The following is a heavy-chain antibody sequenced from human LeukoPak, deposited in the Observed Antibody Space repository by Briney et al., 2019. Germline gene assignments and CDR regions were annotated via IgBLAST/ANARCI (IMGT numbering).Heavy chain of an antibody. D-gene: IGHD3-10*02. CDR3: AREDVRGEPNPYYYGMDV. J-gene: IGHJ6*02. Sequence: PSETVSLTCTVSGGSISTYYYSWIRQPPGKGLEWIGYIYYTGRTNYNPSLKSRVTISIDTSEKQFSLKLNSVTAADMAIYYCAREDVRGEPNPYYYGMDVWGQGTTVTGSS. CDR2: IYYTGRT. V-gene: IGHV4-59*01. CDR1: GGSISTYY.